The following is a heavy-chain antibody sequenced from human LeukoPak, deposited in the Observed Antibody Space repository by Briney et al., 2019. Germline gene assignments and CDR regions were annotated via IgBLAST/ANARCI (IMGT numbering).Heavy chain of an antibody. CDR2: ISYTGSA. Sequence: PSETLSLTCSVSGGSIRNSNYFWAWIRQPPGKGLEWIGVISYTGSAYYNPSLKSRVTISVDTSKNQFSLKLISVTAADTAVYYCLDDAFDIWGQGTMVTVSS. V-gene: IGHV4-39*07. J-gene: IGHJ3*02. D-gene: IGHD3-3*01. CDR3: LDDAFDI. CDR1: GGSIRNSNYF.